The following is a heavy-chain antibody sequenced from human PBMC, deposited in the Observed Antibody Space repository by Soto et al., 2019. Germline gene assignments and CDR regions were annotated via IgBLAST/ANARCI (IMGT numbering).Heavy chain of an antibody. CDR3: ARAARSTMVRAYSH. D-gene: IGHD3-10*01. V-gene: IGHV1-69*13. CDR2: IIPIFGTA. Sequence: AASVKVSCKASGGTFSSYAISWVRQAPGQGLEWMGGIIPIFGTANYAQKFQGRVTITADESTSTAYMELSSLRSEDTAVYYCARAARSTMVRAYSHWGQGTLVTVSS. J-gene: IGHJ1*01. CDR1: GGTFSSYA.